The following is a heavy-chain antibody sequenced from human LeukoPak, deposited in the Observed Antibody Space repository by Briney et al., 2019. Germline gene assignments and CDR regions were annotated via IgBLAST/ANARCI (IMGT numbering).Heavy chain of an antibody. J-gene: IGHJ5*02. CDR2: ISAYNGNT. Sequence: ASVKVSCKTSGYTFTSYGISWVRQAPGQGLEWMGWISAYNGNTNYAQKLQGRVTMTTDTSTSTAYMELRSLRSDDTAVYYCARVPGYCSSTSCYGGRNWFDPWGQGTLVTVSS. CDR1: GYTFTSYG. V-gene: IGHV1-18*01. D-gene: IGHD2-2*01. CDR3: ARVPGYCSSTSCYGGRNWFDP.